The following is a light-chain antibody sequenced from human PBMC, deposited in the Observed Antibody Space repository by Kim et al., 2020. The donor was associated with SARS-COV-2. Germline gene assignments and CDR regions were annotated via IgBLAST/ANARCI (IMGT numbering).Light chain of an antibody. J-gene: IGLJ2*01. CDR1: TGPVTSVHF. V-gene: IGLV7-46*01. CDR3: LLSYSDSRV. CDR2: DTG. Sequence: PEGTATLTRDSSTGPVTSVHFPYWFQQKPGQAPRTLIYDTGNRHSWTPARFSGSLLGGKAALTLSAAQPEDEADYYCLLSYSDSRVFGGGTQLTVL.